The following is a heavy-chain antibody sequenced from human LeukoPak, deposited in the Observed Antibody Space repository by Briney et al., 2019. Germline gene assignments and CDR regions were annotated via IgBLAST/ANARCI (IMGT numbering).Heavy chain of an antibody. V-gene: IGHV3-30*14. J-gene: IGHJ5*02. D-gene: IGHD3-9*01. CDR2: ISYDGSNK. Sequence: PGGSLRLSCAASGFTFSSYAMHWVRQAPGKGLEWVAVISYDGSNKYYADSVKGRFTISRDNSKNTLYLQMNSLRAEDTAVYYCARVSFPHFDWLLSHGWFDPWGQGTLVTVSS. CDR3: ARVSFPHFDWLLSHGWFDP. CDR1: GFTFSSYA.